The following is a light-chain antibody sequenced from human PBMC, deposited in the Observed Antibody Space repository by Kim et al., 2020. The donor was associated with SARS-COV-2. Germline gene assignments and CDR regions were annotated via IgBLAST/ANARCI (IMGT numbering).Light chain of an antibody. V-gene: IGLV3-21*04. CDR2: FDS. CDR1: NIGSKS. CDR3: QVWDTSSDHHYV. Sequence: PGKTARITCVGNNIGSKSVHWYRQKTGQAPVVVMCFDSDRPSGIPERFSGSNSGNTATLTISGVEAGDEADYYCQVWDTSSDHHYVFGTGTKVTIL. J-gene: IGLJ1*01.